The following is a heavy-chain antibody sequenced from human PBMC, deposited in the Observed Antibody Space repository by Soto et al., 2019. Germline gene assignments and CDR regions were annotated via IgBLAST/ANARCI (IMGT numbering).Heavy chain of an antibody. CDR2: IIPILGLA. Sequence: QVQLVQSGAEVKKPGSSVKVSCKASGGTFSSYTISWVRQAPGQGLEWMGRIIPILGLANYAQKFQGRVTINANKSTSTAYMELSSLRSEDTAVDYCARGLVIAGDLTEYWGQGTLVTVSS. D-gene: IGHD2-21*01. CDR3: ARGLVIAGDLTEY. V-gene: IGHV1-69*02. CDR1: GGTFSSYT. J-gene: IGHJ4*02.